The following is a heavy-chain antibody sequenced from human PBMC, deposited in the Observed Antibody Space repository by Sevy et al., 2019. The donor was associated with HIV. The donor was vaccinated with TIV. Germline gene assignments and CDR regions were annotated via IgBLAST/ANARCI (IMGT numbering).Heavy chain of an antibody. CDR2: ISGSGGST. CDR1: GFTFSSYA. J-gene: IGHJ4*02. D-gene: IGHD3-22*01. Sequence: GESLKISCAASGFTFSSYAMSWVRQAPGKGLEWVSAISGSGGSTYYADSVKGRFTISRDNSKNRLYLQMNSLRAEDTAVYYCAKDSIQYYYDSSGYYYDYWGQGTLVTVSS. V-gene: IGHV3-23*01. CDR3: AKDSIQYYYDSSGYYYDY.